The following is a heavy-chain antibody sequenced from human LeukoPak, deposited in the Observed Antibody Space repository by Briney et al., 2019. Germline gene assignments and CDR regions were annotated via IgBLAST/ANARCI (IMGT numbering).Heavy chain of an antibody. J-gene: IGHJ4*02. CDR1: GGSISSSSYY. Sequence: SETLSLTCTVSGGSISSSSYYWGWIRQPPGKGLEWIGSIYYSGSTYYNPSLKSRVTISVDTSKNQFSLKLSSVTAADTAVYYCARLTSMRVPLFDYWGQGTLVTVSS. CDR2: IYYSGST. D-gene: IGHD3-22*01. CDR3: ARLTSMRVPLFDY. V-gene: IGHV4-39*01.